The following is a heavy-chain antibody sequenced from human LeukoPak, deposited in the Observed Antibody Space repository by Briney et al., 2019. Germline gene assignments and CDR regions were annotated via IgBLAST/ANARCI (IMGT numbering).Heavy chain of an antibody. CDR3: ARDQEGYCSGGSCYSRWFDP. D-gene: IGHD2-15*01. CDR1: GGSVSSGSYY. V-gene: IGHV4-61*01. CDR2: IYYSGST. Sequence: PSETLSLTCTVSGGSVSSGSYYWNWIRQPPGKGLECIGYIYYSGSTNYNPSLKSRVTISVDTSKNQFSLKLSSVTAADTAVYYCARDQEGYCSGGSCYSRWFDPWGQGTLVTVSS. J-gene: IGHJ5*02.